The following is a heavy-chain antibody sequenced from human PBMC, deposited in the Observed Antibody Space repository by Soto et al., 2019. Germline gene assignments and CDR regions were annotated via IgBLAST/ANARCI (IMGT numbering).Heavy chain of an antibody. V-gene: IGHV6-1*01. CDR1: GDSVSSNTAA. D-gene: IGHD6-19*01. CDR3: ARGVAGSGFDL. CDR2: TYYRSNWRH. Sequence: SQTLSLTCAISGDSVSSNTAAWNWIRSSPSRGLEWLGRTYYRSNWRHDYAVSVKSRITVNPDTSKNHFSLQLNSVTPDDTAVYYCARGVAGSGFDLWGQGTLVTVAS. J-gene: IGHJ4*02.